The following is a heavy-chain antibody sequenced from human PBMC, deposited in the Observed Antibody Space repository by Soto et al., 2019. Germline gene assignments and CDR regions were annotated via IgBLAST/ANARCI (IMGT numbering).Heavy chain of an antibody. D-gene: IGHD6-19*01. CDR1: GYTFTSYG. J-gene: IGHJ6*02. Sequence: QVQLVQSGAEVKKPGASVKVSCKASGYTFTSYGISWVRQAPGQGLEWMGWISAYNGNTNYAQKLQGRVTMTTDTSTRTAYMELGSLRSDDTAVYYCASSRYSSGWYDYYYYGMDVWGQGTTVTVSS. CDR2: ISAYNGNT. V-gene: IGHV1-18*01. CDR3: ASSRYSSGWYDYYYYGMDV.